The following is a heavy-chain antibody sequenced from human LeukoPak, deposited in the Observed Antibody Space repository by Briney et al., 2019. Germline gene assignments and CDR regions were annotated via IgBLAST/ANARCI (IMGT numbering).Heavy chain of an antibody. J-gene: IGHJ4*02. CDR3: ARDLPSGGWYYYFDY. CDR1: GYTFTSYG. Sequence: ASVKVSCKASGYTFTSYGISWVRQAPGQGLEWMGWISAYSGNTNHAQKLQGRVTMTTDTSTSTAYMELRSLRSDDTAVYYCARDLPSGGWYYYFDYWGQGTLVTVSS. CDR2: ISAYSGNT. D-gene: IGHD6-19*01. V-gene: IGHV1-18*01.